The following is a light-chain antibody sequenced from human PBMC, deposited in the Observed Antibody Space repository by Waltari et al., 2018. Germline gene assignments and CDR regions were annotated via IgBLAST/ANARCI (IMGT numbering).Light chain of an antibody. V-gene: IGKV1-5*03. J-gene: IGKJ1*01. CDR3: QHYNSYSPGT. Sequence: DIQITQSPSTPSASVGDRVPITSRASQSISDWLAWYQQKPGTAPELLTYKTSTLESGVPSRFSGSGSGTEFTLTITSLQPDDFASYFCQHYNSYSPGTFGQGTKGEAK. CDR2: KTS. CDR1: QSISDW.